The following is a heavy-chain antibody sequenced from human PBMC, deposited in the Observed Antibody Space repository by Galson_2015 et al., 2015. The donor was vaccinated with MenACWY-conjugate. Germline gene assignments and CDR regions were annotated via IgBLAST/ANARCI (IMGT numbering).Heavy chain of an antibody. D-gene: IGHD2-2*02. CDR3: ARADRAYCTITSCYIFDF. J-gene: IGHJ4*02. CDR2: IYYSGNT. Sequence: SETLSLTCTVSGGSVSSGSYYWSWIRQPPGKGLEWIGYIYYSGNTNYNPSLKSRVTISVDTSNNQFSLKLSSVTAADTAVYYCARADRAYCTITSCYIFDFWGQGTLVTVSS. CDR1: GGSVSSGSYY. V-gene: IGHV4-61*01.